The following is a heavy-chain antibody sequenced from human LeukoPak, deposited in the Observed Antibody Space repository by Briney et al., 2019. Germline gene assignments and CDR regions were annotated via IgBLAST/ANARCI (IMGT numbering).Heavy chain of an antibody. CDR1: GYTFTSYG. V-gene: IGHV1-18*01. CDR2: ISAYNGNT. CDR3: ARDGGLYCSGGSCYSSYYYYYMDV. J-gene: IGHJ6*03. D-gene: IGHD2-15*01. Sequence: ASVKVSCKASGYTFTSYGISWVRQAPGQGLEWMGWISAYNGNTNYAQKPQGRVTMTTDTSTSTAYMELRSLRSDDTAVYYCARDGGLYCSGGSCYSSYYYYYMDVWGKGTTVTVSS.